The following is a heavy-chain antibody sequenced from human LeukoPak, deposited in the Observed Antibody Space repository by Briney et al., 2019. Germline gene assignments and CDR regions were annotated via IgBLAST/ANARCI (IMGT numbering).Heavy chain of an antibody. V-gene: IGHV4-59*08. Sequence: PSETLSLTCTVSGGSIRSYYWSWIRQPPGKGLEWVGYIYYSGSPNYNPSLKSRVTTSIDTSRNQFSLKLSSVTAADTAVYYCARGRQIVVVPAAEYYFDYWGQGTLVTVAS. D-gene: IGHD2-2*01. CDR2: IYYSGSP. J-gene: IGHJ4*02. CDR3: ARGRQIVVVPAAEYYFDY. CDR1: GGSIRSYY.